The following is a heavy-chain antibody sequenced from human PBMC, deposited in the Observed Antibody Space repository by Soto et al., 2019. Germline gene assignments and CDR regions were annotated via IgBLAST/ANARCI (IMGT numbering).Heavy chain of an antibody. CDR1: GYTITSHY. CDR3: ARDEMGGATILRNNYYGMDV. V-gene: IGHV1-46*01. D-gene: IGHD1-26*01. Sequence: ASVKVSCKASGYTITSHYMHWVRQAPGQGLEWMGVINPSGGSTSYAQKFQGRVTMTRDTSTSTVYMELSSLRSEDTSVYYCARDEMGGATILRNNYYGMDVWG. CDR2: INPSGGST. J-gene: IGHJ6*02.